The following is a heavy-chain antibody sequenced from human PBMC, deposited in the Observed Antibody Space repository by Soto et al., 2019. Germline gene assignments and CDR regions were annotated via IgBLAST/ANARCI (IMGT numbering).Heavy chain of an antibody. CDR2: IYPGDSDT. CDR1: GYSVTSYW. J-gene: IGHJ3*02. V-gene: IGHV5-51*01. D-gene: IGHD2-15*01. CDR3: ARSGQAEDEFDI. Sequence: LKISCKGSGYSVTSYWVAWVRQMPGKGLEWVGIIYPGDSDTTYSPSFRGQVTISADKSISTTYLQWSSLKASDTAVYYCARSGQAEDEFDIWGQGTMVTV.